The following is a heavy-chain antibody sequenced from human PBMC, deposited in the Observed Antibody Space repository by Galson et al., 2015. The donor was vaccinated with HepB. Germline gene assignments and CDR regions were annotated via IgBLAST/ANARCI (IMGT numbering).Heavy chain of an antibody. J-gene: IGHJ4*02. CDR3: AKNSGSSWFVPYHFDS. CDR2: ISGSGGST. V-gene: IGHV3-23*01. D-gene: IGHD6-13*01. Sequence: SLRLSCAASRFTFSNYVMNWVRQAPGKGLEWVSSISGSGGSTYYAGSVKGRFTISRDNSKNTLYLQMNSLRAEDTAVYYCAKNSGSSWFVPYHFDSWGQGTLVTVSS. CDR1: RFTFSNYV.